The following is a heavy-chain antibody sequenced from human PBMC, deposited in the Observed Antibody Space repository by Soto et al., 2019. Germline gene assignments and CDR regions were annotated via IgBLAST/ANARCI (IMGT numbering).Heavy chain of an antibody. CDR3: AREATSGESFSYFFDL. Sequence: PSETLSLTCTVSGASINSRDYFWGWIRQVPWKGPEWLGTITSRGDTFDSPSLKSRVIMSLDTSKNQFSLRLTSVTDTDTAVYFCAREATSGESFSYFFDLWGPGXPVTVYS. J-gene: IGHJ4*02. V-gene: IGHV4-39*07. D-gene: IGHD2-2*01. CDR2: ITSRGDT. CDR1: GASINSRDYF.